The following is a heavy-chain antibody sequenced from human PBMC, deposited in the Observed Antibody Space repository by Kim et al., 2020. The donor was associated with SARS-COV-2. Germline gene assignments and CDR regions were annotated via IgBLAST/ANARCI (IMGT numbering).Heavy chain of an antibody. Sequence: SVKVSCKASGGTFSSYAINWVRQAPGQGLEWMGGIIPIFGTANYAQKFQGRVTITADESTSTAYMELSSLRSEDTAVYYCARVYLRNGFRVGWFDPWGQGTLVTVSS. CDR1: GGTFSSYA. CDR2: IIPIFGTA. CDR3: ARVYLRNGFRVGWFDP. D-gene: IGHD1-1*01. V-gene: IGHV1-69*13. J-gene: IGHJ5*02.